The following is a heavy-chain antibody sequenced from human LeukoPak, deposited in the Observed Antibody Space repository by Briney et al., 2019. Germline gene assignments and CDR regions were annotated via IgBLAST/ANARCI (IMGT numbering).Heavy chain of an antibody. J-gene: IGHJ4*02. V-gene: IGHV3-23*01. CDR3: AKGGDGYNYYFDY. CDR1: GFTFSGYA. D-gene: IGHD5-24*01. CDR2: ISGSGGSI. Sequence: QTGGSLRLSCAASGFTFSGYAMSWVRQAPGKGLEWVSGISGSGGSIRYADSVKGRFIISRDNSKNTLYLQMNSLRAEDTAVYYCAKGGDGYNYYFDYWGQETLVTVSS.